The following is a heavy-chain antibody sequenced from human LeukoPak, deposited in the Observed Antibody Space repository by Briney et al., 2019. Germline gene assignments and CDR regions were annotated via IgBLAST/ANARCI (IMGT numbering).Heavy chain of an antibody. J-gene: IGHJ4*02. CDR2: MSYSGRT. D-gene: IGHD3-3*01. CDR3: ARLWSGFRPPDY. Sequence: SETLSLTCTVSGGSIISGTYYWGWVRQAPGKGLEWIGSMSYSGRTYQNPSLKSRLTISVDTSKNQRSLKLSSVTAADTAVYYCARLWSGFRPPDYWGQGTPVTVSS. V-gene: IGHV4-39*01. CDR1: GGSIISGTYY.